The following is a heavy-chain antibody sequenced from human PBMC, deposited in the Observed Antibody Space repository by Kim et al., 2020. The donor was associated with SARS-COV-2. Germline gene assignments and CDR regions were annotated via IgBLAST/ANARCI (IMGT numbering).Heavy chain of an antibody. V-gene: IGHV3-53*01. D-gene: IGHD6-13*01. Sequence: YYADSVKGRVTISRDNSKNTLYLQMNSLRAEDTAVYYCARDLRIAAAGSIWGQGTMVTVSS. CDR3: ARDLRIAAAGSI. J-gene: IGHJ3*02.